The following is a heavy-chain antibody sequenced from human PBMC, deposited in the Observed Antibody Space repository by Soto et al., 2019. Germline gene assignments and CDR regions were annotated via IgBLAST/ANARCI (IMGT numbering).Heavy chain of an antibody. CDR3: ARLRRLYDSWSGTTRGFDP. CDR2: IYPGDSDT. CDR1: GYSFTSYW. D-gene: IGHD3-3*01. Sequence: GESLKISCKGSGYSFTSYWIGWVRQMPGKGLEWMGIIYPGDSDTRYSPSFQGQVTISADKSISTAYLQWSSLKASDTAMYYCARLRRLYDSWSGTTRGFDPWRQGXLVTVCS. J-gene: IGHJ5*02. V-gene: IGHV5-51*01.